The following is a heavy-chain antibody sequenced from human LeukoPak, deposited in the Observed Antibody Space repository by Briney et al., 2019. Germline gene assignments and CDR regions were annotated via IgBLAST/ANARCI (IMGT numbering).Heavy chain of an antibody. CDR3: AKDRYQLPYGWFDP. D-gene: IGHD2-2*02. CDR1: GFTFSSYA. CDR2: ISGSDDRR. V-gene: IGHV3-23*01. J-gene: IGHJ5*02. Sequence: PGGSLRLSRAASGFTFSSYAMSWVRQAPGKGLEWVSGISGSDDRRYYADSVKGRFIISRDNSKNTLYLQMLGLRAEDTAVYYCAKDRYQLPYGWFDPWGQGTLVTVSS.